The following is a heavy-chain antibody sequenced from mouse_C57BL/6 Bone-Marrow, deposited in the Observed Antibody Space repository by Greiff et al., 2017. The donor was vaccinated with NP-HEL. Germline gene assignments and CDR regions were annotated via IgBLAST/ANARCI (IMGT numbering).Heavy chain of an antibody. CDR1: GYTFTSYG. CDR2: IYPRSGNT. V-gene: IGHV1-81*01. CDR3: ARWITTVVAH. Sequence: QVQLQQSGAELARPGASVKLSCKASGYTFTSYGISWVKQRTGQGLEWIGEIYPRSGNTYYNEKFKGKATLTADKSSSTAYMELRSLTSEDSAVYFCARWITTVVAHWGQGTTLTVSS. D-gene: IGHD1-1*01. J-gene: IGHJ2*01.